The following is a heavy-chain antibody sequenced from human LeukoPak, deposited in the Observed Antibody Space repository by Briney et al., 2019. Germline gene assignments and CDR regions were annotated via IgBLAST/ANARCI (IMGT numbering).Heavy chain of an antibody. CDR2: INHSGST. J-gene: IGHJ4*02. V-gene: IGHV4-34*01. D-gene: IGHD3-22*01. CDR1: GGSFSGYY. Sequence: KPSETLSLTCAVYGGSFSGYYWSWIRQPPGKGLEWIGEINHSGSTNYNPSLKSRVTISVDASKNQFSLKLSSVTAADTAVYYCARDLSGTPGSGYYTGTGSDYWGQGTLVTVSS. CDR3: ARDLSGTPGSGYYTGTGSDY.